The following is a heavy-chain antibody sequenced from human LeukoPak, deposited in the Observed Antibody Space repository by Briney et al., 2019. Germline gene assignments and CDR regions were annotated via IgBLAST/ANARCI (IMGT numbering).Heavy chain of an antibody. CDR1: GYTFTGYY. V-gene: IGHV1-2*04. D-gene: IGHD5-24*01. CDR3: ATTKRRDGCNPEFDY. J-gene: IGHJ4*02. Sequence: GASVKVSCKASGYTFTGYYMHWVRQAPGQGLEWMGWINPNSGGTNYAQKFQGWVTMTRDTSISTAYMELSRLRSDDTAVYYCATTKRRDGCNPEFDYWGQGTLVTVSS. CDR2: INPNSGGT.